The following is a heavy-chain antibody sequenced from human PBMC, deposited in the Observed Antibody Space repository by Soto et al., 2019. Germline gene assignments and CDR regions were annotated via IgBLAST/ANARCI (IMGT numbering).Heavy chain of an antibody. CDR2: ISGSGGST. J-gene: IGHJ5*02. Sequence: GGSLRLSCAASGFTFSSYAMSWVRQAPGKGLEWVSAISGSGGSTYYADSVKGRFTISRDNSKNTLYLQMNSLRAEDTAVYYCAKDFRKYVVVPAAPESPWFDPWGQGTLVTVSS. CDR3: AKDFRKYVVVPAAPESPWFDP. D-gene: IGHD2-2*01. V-gene: IGHV3-23*01. CDR1: GFTFSSYA.